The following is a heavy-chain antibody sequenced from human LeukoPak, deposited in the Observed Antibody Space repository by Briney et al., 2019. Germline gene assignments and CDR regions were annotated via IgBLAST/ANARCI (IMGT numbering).Heavy chain of an antibody. V-gene: IGHV3-30*04. D-gene: IGHD4-11*01. CDR1: GFTFSSYG. J-gene: IGHJ6*02. CDR2: ISYDGRNK. CDR3: ASNYVHYYYYSGMDV. Sequence: GGSLRLSCAASGFTFSSYGMHWVRQAQGKGLEGVAVISYDGRNKYYADSVKGRFTISRDNSKNTLYLQMNSLRAEDTAVYYCASNYVHYYYYSGMDVWGQGTTVTVSS.